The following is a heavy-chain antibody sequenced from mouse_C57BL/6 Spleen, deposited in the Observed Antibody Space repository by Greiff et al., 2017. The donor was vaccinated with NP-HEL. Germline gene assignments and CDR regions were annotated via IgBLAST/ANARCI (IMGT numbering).Heavy chain of an antibody. CDR2: ISSGSSTI. CDR1: GFTFSDYG. CDR3: ARERYGTRAMEY. J-gene: IGHJ4*01. Sequence: EVKLVESGGGLVKPGGSLKLSCAASGFTFSDYGMHWVRQAPEKGLEWVAYISSGSSTIYYADTVKGRFTISRDNAKNTLFLQMTSLRSEDTAMYYCARERYGTRAMEYWGQGTSVTVSS. D-gene: IGHD2-10*02. V-gene: IGHV5-17*01.